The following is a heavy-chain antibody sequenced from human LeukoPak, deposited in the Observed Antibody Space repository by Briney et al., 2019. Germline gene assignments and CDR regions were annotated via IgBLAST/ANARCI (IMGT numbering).Heavy chain of an antibody. Sequence: KSSETLSLTCTVSGGSISSSSYYWGWIRQPPGKGLEWIGSIYYSGSTYYNPSLKSRVTISVDTSKNQFSLKLSSVTAADTAVYYCARQEAYSSGWYRGDFVFDYWGQGTLVTVSS. D-gene: IGHD6-19*01. CDR2: IYYSGST. CDR1: GGSISSSSYY. J-gene: IGHJ4*02. CDR3: ARQEAYSSGWYRGDFVFDY. V-gene: IGHV4-39*01.